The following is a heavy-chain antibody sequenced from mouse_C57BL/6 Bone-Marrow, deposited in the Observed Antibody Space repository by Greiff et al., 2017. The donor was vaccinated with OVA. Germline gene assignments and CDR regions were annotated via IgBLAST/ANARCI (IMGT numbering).Heavy chain of an antibody. J-gene: IGHJ2*01. CDR2: ISSGSSTI. CDR3: AKTGFDY. CDR1: GFTFSDYG. Sequence: DVLLVESGGGLVKPGGSLKLSCAASGFTFSDYGMHWVRQAPEKGLEWVAYISSGSSTIYYADTVKGQFTISRDNAKNTLCLQMTSLRSEDTAMYYCAKTGFDYWGQGTTLTVSS. D-gene: IGHD4-1*01. V-gene: IGHV5-17*01.